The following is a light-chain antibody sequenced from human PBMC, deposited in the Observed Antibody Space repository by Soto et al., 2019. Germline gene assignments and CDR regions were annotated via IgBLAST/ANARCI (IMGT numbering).Light chain of an antibody. CDR1: QSVSSN. V-gene: IGKV3-15*01. CDR3: QQYHNWPL. CDR2: GAS. J-gene: IGKJ3*01. Sequence: EIVMTQSPATLSVSPGERATLSCRASQSVSSNLAWYQQKPGQAPRLLIYGASTRATGIPARFSGSGSGTEFTLTISSLQSEDFAVYYCQQYHNWPLFGPGTKVDIK.